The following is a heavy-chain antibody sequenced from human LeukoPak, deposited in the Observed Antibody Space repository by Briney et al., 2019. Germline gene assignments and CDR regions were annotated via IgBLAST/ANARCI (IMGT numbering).Heavy chain of an antibody. J-gene: IGHJ5*02. V-gene: IGHV3-30*03. CDR3: ARDRDGWFDP. CDR1: GFTFSSYG. CDR2: ISYDGSNK. Sequence: GGSLRLSCAASGFTFSSYGMHWVRQAPGKGLEWVAVISYDGSNKYYADSVKGRFTISRDNSKNTLYLQMNSLRAEDTAVYYCARDRDGWFDPWGQGTLVTVSS.